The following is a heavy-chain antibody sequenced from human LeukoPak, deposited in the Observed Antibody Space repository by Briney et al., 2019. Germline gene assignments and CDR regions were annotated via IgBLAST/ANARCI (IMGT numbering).Heavy chain of an antibody. D-gene: IGHD4-23*01. J-gene: IGHJ2*01. Sequence: SSVTISCKASGGTFSSYAISWVRQAPGQGLEWMGRIIPILGIANYAQKFQGRVTITSDKSTSTAYMELSSLRSEDTAVYYCARAGGVVTVVRYFDLWGRGTLVTVSS. CDR3: ARAGGVVTVVRYFDL. V-gene: IGHV1-69*04. CDR1: GGTFSSYA. CDR2: IIPILGIA.